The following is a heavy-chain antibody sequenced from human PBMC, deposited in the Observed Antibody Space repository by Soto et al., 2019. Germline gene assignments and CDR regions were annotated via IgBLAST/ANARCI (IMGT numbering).Heavy chain of an antibody. CDR3: AKGGTMVRGGKNSHLEFYYYGMDV. V-gene: IGHV3-30*18. Sequence: GGSLRLSCAASGFTFSSYGMHWVRQAPGKGRGGVAGIANDGSTKYYADSVEGRLTTSRDNSTNALYLQMNSLRAEDTAVYYCAKGGTMVRGGKNSHLEFYYYGMDVWGQGTTVTVSS. J-gene: IGHJ6*02. D-gene: IGHD3-10*01. CDR2: IANDGSTK. CDR1: GFTFSSYG.